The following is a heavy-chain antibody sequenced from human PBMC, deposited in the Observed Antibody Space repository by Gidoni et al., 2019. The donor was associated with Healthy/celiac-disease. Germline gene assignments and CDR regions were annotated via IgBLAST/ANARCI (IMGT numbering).Heavy chain of an antibody. Sequence: QLPLQESGPGLVQPSETLSLTCTVSGCSISSSRYYWGWIRQPPGKGLEWIGSIYYSGSTYYNPSLKSRVTISVDTSKNQFSLKLSSVTAADTAVYYCARGFRGGMDVWGQGTTVTVSS. V-gene: IGHV4-39*07. CDR1: GCSISSSRYY. CDR2: IYYSGST. J-gene: IGHJ6*02. CDR3: ARGFRGGMDV.